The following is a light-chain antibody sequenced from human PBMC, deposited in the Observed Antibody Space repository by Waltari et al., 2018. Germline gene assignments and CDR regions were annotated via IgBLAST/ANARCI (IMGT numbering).Light chain of an antibody. CDR2: EAS. Sequence: DIQMTQSPSSLSASVGERVTITCQANQDIRNNLNWYQQKPGKAPNLLIFEASTLETGVPSRFSGSGFGRDFSFTISSLQSEDIATYFCQQSNNLPVTFGPGTNVHIK. J-gene: IGKJ3*01. V-gene: IGKV1-33*01. CDR3: QQSNNLPVT. CDR1: QDIRNN.